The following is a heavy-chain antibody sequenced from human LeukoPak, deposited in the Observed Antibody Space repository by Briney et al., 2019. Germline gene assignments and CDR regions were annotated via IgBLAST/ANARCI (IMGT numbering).Heavy chain of an antibody. D-gene: IGHD6-19*01. J-gene: IGHJ4*02. V-gene: IGHV3-7*01. CDR1: EFTFSNYW. CDR3: ATTVAGYPDDYFDY. CDR2: TNQDGSKN. Sequence: GGSLRLSCAASEFTFSNYWMSWVRQAPGKGLERVAHTNQDGSKNYYVDSVRGRFTISRDNAKNSLYLQMISLRAEDTAVYYCATTVAGYPDDYFDYWGQGALVTVSS.